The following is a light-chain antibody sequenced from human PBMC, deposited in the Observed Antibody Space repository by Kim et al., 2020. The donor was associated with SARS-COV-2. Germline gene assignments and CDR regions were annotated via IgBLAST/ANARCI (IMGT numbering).Light chain of an antibody. CDR1: NIGRQS. J-gene: IGLJ2*01. Sequence: PGKTARITCGGNNIGRQSVHWYQQKPGQAPVLVIYYDSNRPSGIPERFSGSNSGNTATLTISRVEAGDEAEYFCQVWDSSSDHVVFGGGTKLTVL. V-gene: IGLV3-21*04. CDR3: QVWDSSSDHVV. CDR2: YDS.